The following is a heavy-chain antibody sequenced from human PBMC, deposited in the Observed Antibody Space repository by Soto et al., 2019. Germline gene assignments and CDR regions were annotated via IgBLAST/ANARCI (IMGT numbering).Heavy chain of an antibody. J-gene: IGHJ4*02. CDR2: IYHSGST. D-gene: IGHD3-10*01. CDR1: GGSISSGGYS. V-gene: IGHV4-30-2*01. CDR3: ARAIGWFGELLGGYYFDY. Sequence: QLQLQESGSGLVKPSQTLSLTCAVSGGSISSGGYSWSWIRQPPGKGLEWIGYIYHSGSTYYNPSRKSRVTISVDRSKNQFSLKLSSVTAADTAVYYCARAIGWFGELLGGYYFDYWGQGTLVTVSS.